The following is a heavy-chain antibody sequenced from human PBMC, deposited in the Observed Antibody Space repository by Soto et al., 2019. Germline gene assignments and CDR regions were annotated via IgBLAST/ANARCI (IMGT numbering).Heavy chain of an antibody. CDR3: ARRGYCSGGSCPSDYYYYYMDV. V-gene: IGHV4-59*08. CDR1: GGSISSYY. D-gene: IGHD2-15*01. CDR2: IYYSGST. J-gene: IGHJ6*03. Sequence: SETLSLTCTVSGGSISSYYWSWIRQPPGKGLGWIGYIYYSGSTNYNPSLKSRVPISVDTSKNQFSLKLSSVTAADTAVYYCARRGYCSGGSCPSDYYYYYMDVWGKGTTVTVSS.